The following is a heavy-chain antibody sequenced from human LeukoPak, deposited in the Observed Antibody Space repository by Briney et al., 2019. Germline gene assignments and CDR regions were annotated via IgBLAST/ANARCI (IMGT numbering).Heavy chain of an antibody. D-gene: IGHD3-22*01. J-gene: IGHJ4*02. CDR3: ARQYYSHRSGYYAYYDF. V-gene: IGHV4-59*11. CDR2: IYYSGSGST. Sequence: SETLSLTCTVSGDSISSRSWSWIRQPPGEGLEWIGYIYYSGSGSTTYNPSLKSRVTISADTSKNQFSLKLSSLTAADTAVYYCARQYYSHRSGYYAYYDFWSQGTLVTLSS. CDR1: GDSISSRS.